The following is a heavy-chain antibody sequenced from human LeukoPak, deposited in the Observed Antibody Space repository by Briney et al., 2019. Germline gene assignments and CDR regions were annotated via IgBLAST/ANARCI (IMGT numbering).Heavy chain of an antibody. CDR1: GLTFSSYG. J-gene: IGHJ6*02. Sequence: GGSLRLSCAASGLTFSSYGMHWVRQASGKGLEWVGRIRSKANSYATAYAASVKGRFTISRDDSKNTAYLQMNSLKTEDTAVYYCTRHLNRLTGPQNYYYYYGMDVWGQGTTVTVSS. V-gene: IGHV3-73*01. CDR3: TRHLNRLTGPQNYYYYYGMDV. D-gene: IGHD3-9*01. CDR2: IRSKANSYAT.